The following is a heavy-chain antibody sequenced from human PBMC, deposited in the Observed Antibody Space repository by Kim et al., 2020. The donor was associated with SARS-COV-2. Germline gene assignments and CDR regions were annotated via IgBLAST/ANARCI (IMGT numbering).Heavy chain of an antibody. CDR3: ATAPGGYFSWFDP. D-gene: IGHD2-2*03. Sequence: YAQKFQCRVTMTRNTSISTAYMELSSLRSEDTAVYYCATAPGGYFSWFDPWGQGTLVTVSS. J-gene: IGHJ5*02. V-gene: IGHV1-8*01.